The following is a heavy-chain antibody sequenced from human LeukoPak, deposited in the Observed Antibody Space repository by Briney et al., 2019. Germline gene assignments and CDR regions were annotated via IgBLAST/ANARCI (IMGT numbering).Heavy chain of an antibody. D-gene: IGHD3-10*01. CDR3: ARLSMYYYGSGSQGTRRNPDY. CDR2: INHSGST. CDR1: GGSFSGYY. J-gene: IGHJ4*02. V-gene: IGHV4-34*01. Sequence: SETLSLTCAVYGGSFSGYYWSWIRQPPGKGLEWIGEINHSGSTNYNPSLKSRVTISVDTSKNQFSLKLSTVTAADTAVYYCARLSMYYYGSGSQGTRRNPDYWGQGTLVTVSS.